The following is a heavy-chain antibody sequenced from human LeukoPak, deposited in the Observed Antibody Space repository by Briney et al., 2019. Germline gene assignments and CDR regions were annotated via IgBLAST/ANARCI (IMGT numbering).Heavy chain of an antibody. CDR3: AKEKYSSSCLDY. CDR1: GFTFSSYG. D-gene: IGHD6-13*01. Sequence: PGGSLRPSCAASGFTFSSYGMHWVRQAPGKGLEWVAVISYDGSNKYYADSVKGRFTISRDNSKNTLYLQMNSLRAEDTAVYYCAKEKYSSSCLDYWGQGTLVTVSS. J-gene: IGHJ4*02. V-gene: IGHV3-30*18. CDR2: ISYDGSNK.